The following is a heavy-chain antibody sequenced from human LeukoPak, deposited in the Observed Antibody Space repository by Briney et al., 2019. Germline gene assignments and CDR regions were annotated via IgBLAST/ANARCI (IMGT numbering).Heavy chain of an antibody. CDR2: IRRKVDRGTT. Sequence: GRSRRLSWTPAGFTSGNFAMSCVRQLPGEVRGWVGFIRRKVDRGTTGYAGSVKGRLTIYRDDSKSIAYLQMNSLKTEDTAVYYCTRDYYDSSVRFDPWGQGTLVTVSS. D-gene: IGHD3-22*01. CDR1: GFTSGNFA. V-gene: IGHV3-49*04. CDR3: TRDYYDSSVRFDP. J-gene: IGHJ5*02.